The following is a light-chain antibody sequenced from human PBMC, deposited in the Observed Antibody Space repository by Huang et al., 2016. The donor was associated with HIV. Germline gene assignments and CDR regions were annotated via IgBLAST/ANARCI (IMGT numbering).Light chain of an antibody. CDR2: GAS. CDR1: QRVATN. V-gene: IGKV3-15*01. J-gene: IGKJ2*01. Sequence: EIILTQSPAPLSLSPGEGASLSCRANQRVATNVAWYLPRPGQSPRILIFGASTRASGLPGRFSGSGSGTQFTLTVSGLQSEDCAVYYCQQYHNWPYTFGQGTKLEI. CDR3: QQYHNWPYT.